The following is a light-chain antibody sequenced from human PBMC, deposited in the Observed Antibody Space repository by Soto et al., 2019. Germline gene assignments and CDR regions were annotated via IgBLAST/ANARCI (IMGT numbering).Light chain of an antibody. Sequence: DIQMTQSPSTLSASVGDRVTITCLAIESISRWLAXXQQKPGKAPKLLIYKASTLKSGVRSRFSGSGSGTEFTLTISSLQPDDFATYYCQHYNSYSEAFGQGTKV. J-gene: IGKJ1*01. V-gene: IGKV1-5*03. CDR2: KAS. CDR1: ESISRW. CDR3: QHYNSYSEA.